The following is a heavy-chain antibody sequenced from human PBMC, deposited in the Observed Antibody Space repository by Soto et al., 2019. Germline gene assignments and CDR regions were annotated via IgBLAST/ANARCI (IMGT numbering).Heavy chain of an antibody. Sequence: SGPTLVNPTQTLTLTCNFSGFSLSTSGVAVGWIRQPPGKALEWLALIYWDDDKRYSPSLKDRLDITNDTSKNQVLLTMTNMDPVDTATYYCVRDSSDYYGFDSWGQGTLVTVSS. CDR2: IYWDDDK. CDR3: VRDSSDYYGFDS. V-gene: IGHV2-5*02. J-gene: IGHJ4*02. D-gene: IGHD3-22*01. CDR1: GFSLSTSGVA.